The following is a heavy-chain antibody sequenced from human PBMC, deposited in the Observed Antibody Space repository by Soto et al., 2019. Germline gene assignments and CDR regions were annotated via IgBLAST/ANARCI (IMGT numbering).Heavy chain of an antibody. D-gene: IGHD4-17*01. CDR1: GDSITRHY. CDR3: ATNAGDDGGDDVFDI. Sequence: QVQLQESGPGLVKPSETLSLTCTVSGDSITRHYWSWIRQPPGKGLKWIGLVSYSGSTNYNPSLNSRVTVSLDTSKTQFSLKLTSVTAADTAFYYCATNAGDDGGDDVFDIWGQGTMVTVS. J-gene: IGHJ3*02. V-gene: IGHV4-59*11. CDR2: VSYSGST.